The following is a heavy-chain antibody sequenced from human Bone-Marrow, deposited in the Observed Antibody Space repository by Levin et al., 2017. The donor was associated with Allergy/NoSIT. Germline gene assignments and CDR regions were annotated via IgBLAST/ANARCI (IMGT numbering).Heavy chain of an antibody. Sequence: AASVKVSCKTSGYTFTALHVHWVRQAPGQGLEWMGRINPNSGATDYARKFQGRVNMTRDMSIRTVYLELATLRSDDTAVFFCVRRGGGTWDLDYWGQGTLVTVSS. CDR1: GYTFTALH. CDR2: INPNSGAT. D-gene: IGHD1-26*01. CDR3: VRRGGGTWDLDY. V-gene: IGHV1-2*06. J-gene: IGHJ4*02.